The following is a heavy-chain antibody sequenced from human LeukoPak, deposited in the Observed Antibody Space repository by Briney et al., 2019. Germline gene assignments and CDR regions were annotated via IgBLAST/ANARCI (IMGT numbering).Heavy chain of an antibody. CDR2: IYYSGST. J-gene: IGHJ3*02. V-gene: IGHV4-59*01. Sequence: SETLSLTCTVSGGSISSYYWSWIRQPPGKGLEWIGYIYYSGSTNYNPSLKSRVTISVDTSKNRFSLKLSSVTAADTAVYYCARASGGSGNTAFDIWGQGTMVTVSS. CDR1: GGSISSYY. D-gene: IGHD3-10*01. CDR3: ARASGGSGNTAFDI.